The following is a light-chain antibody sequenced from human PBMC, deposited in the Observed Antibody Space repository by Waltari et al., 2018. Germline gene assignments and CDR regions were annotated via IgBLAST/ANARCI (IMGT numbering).Light chain of an antibody. CDR3: VQALQTPRT. CDR1: QSLLHSNGHNY. J-gene: IGKJ2*01. CDR2: LGS. Sequence: EIVMTQSTLSLPVTPGEPASISCRSIQSLLHSNGHNYVDWYLQKPGQSPQYLIYLGSNRATGVPDRFTGSGSGTHFTLEITRVEAEDVGIYYCVQALQTPRTFGQGTKLEIK. V-gene: IGKV2-28*01.